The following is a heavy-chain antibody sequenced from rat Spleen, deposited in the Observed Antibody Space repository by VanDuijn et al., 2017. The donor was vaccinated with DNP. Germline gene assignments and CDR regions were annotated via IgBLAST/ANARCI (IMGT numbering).Heavy chain of an antibody. CDR3: TRKYTTDYYWYFDF. D-gene: IGHD1-6*01. J-gene: IGHJ1*01. V-gene: IGHV5-31*01. CDR2: ITSTGGNT. CDR1: GFTFNNYW. Sequence: EVQLVESGGGLVQPGRSLKLSCVASGFTFNNYWMTWIRQAPEKGLEWIASITSTGGNTYYQDSVRGRFTISRDNAKSTLYLQMNSLSSEDTATYYCTRKYTTDYYWYFDFWGPGTMVTVSS.